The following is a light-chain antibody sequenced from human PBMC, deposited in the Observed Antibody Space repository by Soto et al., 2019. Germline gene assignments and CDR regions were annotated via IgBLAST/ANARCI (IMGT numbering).Light chain of an antibody. CDR2: GVS. Sequence: QSALTQPASVSASPGQSITISCTGGKNDIGSSDYVSWYQQHPGKAPKLIIYGVSNRPSGTSDRFSGSKSGNTASLTISGLQSDDEADYYRSSSTSSNTLVFGGGTKVTLL. CDR1: KNDIGSSDY. J-gene: IGLJ3*02. CDR3: SSSTSSNTLV. V-gene: IGLV2-14*01.